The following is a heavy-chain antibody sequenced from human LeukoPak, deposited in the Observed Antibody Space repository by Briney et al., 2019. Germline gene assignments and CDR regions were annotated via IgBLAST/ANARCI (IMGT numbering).Heavy chain of an antibody. CDR1: GFTLSSYA. Sequence: GGSLRLSCAASGFTLSSYAMSWVRQGPGKGLEWVSYISSSGSTIYYADAVKGRFTISRDNAKNSLYLQMNSLRAEDTAVYYCAELGITMIGGVWGKGTTVTISS. CDR3: AELGITMIGGV. CDR2: ISSSGSTI. V-gene: IGHV3-48*03. D-gene: IGHD3-10*02. J-gene: IGHJ6*04.